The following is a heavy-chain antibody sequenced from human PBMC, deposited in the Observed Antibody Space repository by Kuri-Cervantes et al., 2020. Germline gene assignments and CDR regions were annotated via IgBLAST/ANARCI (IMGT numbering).Heavy chain of an antibody. V-gene: IGHV4-59*13. Sequence: SETLSLTCTVSGGSISSYYWSWIRQPPGKGLEWIGYIYYSGSTNYNPSLKSRVTISVDTSKNQFSLKLSSVTAADTAVYYCARGPSKGWGSYYNPYYYYGMDVWGQGTTVTVSS. D-gene: IGHD3-10*01. CDR2: IYYSGST. CDR1: GGSISSYY. CDR3: ARGPSKGWGSYYNPYYYYGMDV. J-gene: IGHJ6*02.